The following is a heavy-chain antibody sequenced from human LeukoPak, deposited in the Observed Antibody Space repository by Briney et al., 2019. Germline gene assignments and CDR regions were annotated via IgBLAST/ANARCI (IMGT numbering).Heavy chain of an antibody. CDR1: GGSISSGGYY. J-gene: IGHJ3*02. CDR3: ARTVFSDIVVVPAAIWVDAFDI. Sequence: SETLSLTCTVSGGSISSGGYYWSWIRQHPGKGLEWIGYIYYSGSTYYNPSLKSRVTISVDTSKNQFSLKLSSVTAADTAVYYCARTVFSDIVVVPAAIWVDAFDIWGQGTMVTVSS. D-gene: IGHD2-2*01. CDR2: IYYSGST. V-gene: IGHV4-31*03.